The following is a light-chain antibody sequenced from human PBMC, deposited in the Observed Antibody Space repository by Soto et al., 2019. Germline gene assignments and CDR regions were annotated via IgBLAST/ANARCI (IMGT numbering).Light chain of an antibody. Sequence: TQSPATLSLSPGERATLSCRASQSVTNYLTWYQQKPGQAPRLLIYDTSTRATGVPTRFSGSRSGAEFTLTINSLQSEDFAVYYCQPYNNWPLTFGGGTKVDI. CDR2: DTS. V-gene: IGKV3-15*01. CDR1: QSVTNY. J-gene: IGKJ4*01. CDR3: QPYNNWPLT.